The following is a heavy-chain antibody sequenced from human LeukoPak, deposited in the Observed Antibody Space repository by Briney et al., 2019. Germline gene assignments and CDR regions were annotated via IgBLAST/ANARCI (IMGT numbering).Heavy chain of an antibody. Sequence: SETLSHTCAVYGGSFSGYYWSWIRQPPGKGLEWIGEINHRGSTKYNPSLKSRVTISVDTSKNQFSLKVTSVTAADTAVYYCARGDSSVGLNYWGQGTLVTVSS. CDR3: ARGDSSVGLNY. J-gene: IGHJ4*02. D-gene: IGHD1-26*01. CDR2: INHRGST. V-gene: IGHV4-34*01. CDR1: GGSFSGYY.